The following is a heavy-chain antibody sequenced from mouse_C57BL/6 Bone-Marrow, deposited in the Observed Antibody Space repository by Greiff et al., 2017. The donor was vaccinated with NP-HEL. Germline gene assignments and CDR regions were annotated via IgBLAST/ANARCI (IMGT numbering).Heavy chain of an antibody. CDR2: ISDGGSYT. V-gene: IGHV5-4*03. J-gene: IGHJ3*01. D-gene: IGHD1-1*01. CDR1: GFTFSSYA. Sequence: EVKLMESGGGLVKPGGSLKLSCAASGFTFSSYAMSWVRQTPEKRLEWVATISDGGSYTYYPDNVKGRFTISRDNAKNNLYLQMSHLKSEDTAMYYCARGLYYYGPPWFAYWGQGTLVTVSA. CDR3: ARGLYYYGPPWFAY.